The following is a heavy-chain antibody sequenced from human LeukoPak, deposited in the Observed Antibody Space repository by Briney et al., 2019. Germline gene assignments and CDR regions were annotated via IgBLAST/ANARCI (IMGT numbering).Heavy chain of an antibody. CDR2: ISGSGDRT. V-gene: IGHV3-23*01. Sequence: TGGSLRLSCAASGFPFSRNDMSWVRQAPGKGLEWVSSISGSGDRTYYADSVKGRFTISRDNSKNTLYLQMNSLRAEDTAVYYCAKGGQYTSSWYNYCGQGTLVTVSS. CDR1: GFPFSRND. CDR3: AKGGQYTSSWYNY. J-gene: IGHJ4*02. D-gene: IGHD6-13*01.